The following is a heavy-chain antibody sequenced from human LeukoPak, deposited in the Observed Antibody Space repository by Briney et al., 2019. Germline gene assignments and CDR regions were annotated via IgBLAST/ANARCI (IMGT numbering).Heavy chain of an antibody. V-gene: IGHV4-38-2*02. CDR3: ARDGRGGSWNNDY. CDR1: GGSISSYY. Sequence: SETLSLTCTVSGGSISSYYWSWIRQPPGKGLEWIGSIYHSGSTYYNPSLKSRVTISVDTSKNQFSLKLSSVTAADTAVYYCARDGRGGSWNNDYWGQGTLVTVSS. J-gene: IGHJ4*02. D-gene: IGHD1/OR15-1a*01. CDR2: IYHSGST.